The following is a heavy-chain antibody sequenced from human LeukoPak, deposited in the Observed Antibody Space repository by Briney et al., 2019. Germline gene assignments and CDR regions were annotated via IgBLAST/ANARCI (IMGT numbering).Heavy chain of an antibody. J-gene: IGHJ4*02. CDR3: VSGSRYVYDSSGYPTLDY. D-gene: IGHD3-22*01. V-gene: IGHV3-53*01. CDR1: GFTVSSNY. CDR2: IHRGGIT. Sequence: GGSVRLSCAVSGFTVSSNYMSWVRQAPGKGLEWVSVIHRGGITYYADSVKGRFTISRDNSKNTLFLQMNSLRAEDTAVYYCVSGSRYVYDSSGYPTLDYWGQGTLVTVSS.